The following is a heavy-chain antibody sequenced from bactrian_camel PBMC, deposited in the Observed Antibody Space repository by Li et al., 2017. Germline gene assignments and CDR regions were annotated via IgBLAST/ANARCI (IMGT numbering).Heavy chain of an antibody. D-gene: IGHD6*01. CDR2: ISYGGGGV. Sequence: VQLVESGGASVQTGGSLTLSCVASQYTQCMGWFRQAPGKALEWVSAISYGGGGVYYGDSVKGRFTVSRDNAKNMLYLQMNILKSEDTALYYCTSGGSYGGSWPALGYWGQGTQVTVS. V-gene: IGHV3S40*01. CDR1: QYTQC. CDR3: TSGGSYGGSWPALGY. J-gene: IGHJ6*01.